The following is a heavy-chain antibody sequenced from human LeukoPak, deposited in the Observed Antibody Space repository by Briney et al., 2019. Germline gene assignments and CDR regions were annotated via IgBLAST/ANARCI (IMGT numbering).Heavy chain of an antibody. D-gene: IGHD5-24*01. CDR1: GFTFSSYG. CDR2: ISYDGSNK. Sequence: GRSLRLSCAASGFTFSSYGMHWVRQAPGKGLEWVAVISYDGSNKYYADSVKGRFTISRDNSKNTLYLQMNSLRAEDTAVYYCAKDLERWLQLRFCCDAFDIWGQGTMVTVSS. J-gene: IGHJ3*02. CDR3: AKDLERWLQLRFCCDAFDI. V-gene: IGHV3-30*18.